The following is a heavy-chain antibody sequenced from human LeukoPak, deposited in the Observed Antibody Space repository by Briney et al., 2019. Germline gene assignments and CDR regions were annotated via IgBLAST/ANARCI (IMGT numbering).Heavy chain of an antibody. D-gene: IGHD3-22*01. Sequence: GGSLRLSCAASGFAFSRYGVTWVRQAPGKGLEWASSITGSSNHAYYADSLRGRFTISRDNAKNSLYLQMNNLRVEDTAVYYCARDKHDSSGYYTPTFFDHWGQGTLVTVSS. J-gene: IGHJ4*02. V-gene: IGHV3-21*01. CDR2: ITGSSNHA. CDR1: GFAFSRYG. CDR3: ARDKHDSSGYYTPTFFDH.